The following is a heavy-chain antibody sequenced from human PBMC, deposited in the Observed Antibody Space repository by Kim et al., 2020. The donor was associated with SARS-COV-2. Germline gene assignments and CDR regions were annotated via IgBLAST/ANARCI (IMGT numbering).Heavy chain of an antibody. V-gene: IGHV4-34*01. CDR2: INHSGST. CDR3: ARVGNRRWYFGSRVRFDP. CDR1: GGSFSGYY. J-gene: IGHJ5*02. D-gene: IGHD6-13*01. Sequence: SETLSLTCAVYGGSFSGYYWSWIRQPPGKGLEWIGEINHSGSTNYNPSLKSRVTISVDTSKNQFSLKLSSVTAADTAVYYCARVGNRRWYFGSRVRFDPWGQGTLVTVSS.